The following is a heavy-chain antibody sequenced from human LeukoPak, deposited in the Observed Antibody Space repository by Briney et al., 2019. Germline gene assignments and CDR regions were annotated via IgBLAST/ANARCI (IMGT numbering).Heavy chain of an antibody. CDR3: AMGVGAPEDLAVAADFDY. CDR2: IIPIFGTA. D-gene: IGHD6-19*01. Sequence: ASVKVSCKASGYTFTSYDINWVRQAPGQGLEWMGGIIPIFGTANYAQKFQGRVTITADKSTSTAYMELSSLRSEDTAVYYCAMGVGAPEDLAVAADFDYWGQGTLVTVSS. J-gene: IGHJ4*02. CDR1: GYTFTSYD. V-gene: IGHV1-69*06.